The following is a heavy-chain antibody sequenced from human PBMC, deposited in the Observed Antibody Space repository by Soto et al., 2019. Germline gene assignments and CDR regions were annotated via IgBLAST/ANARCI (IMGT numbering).Heavy chain of an antibody. CDR3: ARDRRCSSTSCWNYYYYYMDV. CDR2: INSDGSST. J-gene: IGHJ6*03. CDR1: GFTFSSYW. V-gene: IGHV3-74*01. Sequence: EVQLVESGGGLVQPGGSLRLSCAASGFTFSSYWMHWVRQAPGKGLVWVSRINSDGSSTSYADSVKGRFTISRDNAKNTLYLQMNSLRAEDTAVYYCARDRRCSSTSCWNYYYYYMDVWGKGTTVTVSS. D-gene: IGHD2-2*01.